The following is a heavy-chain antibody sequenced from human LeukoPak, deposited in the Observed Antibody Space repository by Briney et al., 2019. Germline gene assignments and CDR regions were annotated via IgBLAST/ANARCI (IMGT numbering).Heavy chain of an antibody. Sequence: KPSGTPSLTCSVSGGSISSSIYYWGWIRQPPGKGLEWIGSIYYSGSTYYNPSLKSRVTISVDTSKNQFSLKLRSVTAADTAVYYCARRLGGSGSYYYWGQGTLVTVSS. J-gene: IGHJ4*02. D-gene: IGHD3-10*01. CDR1: GGSISSSIYY. CDR2: IYYSGST. V-gene: IGHV4-39*01. CDR3: ARRLGGSGSYYY.